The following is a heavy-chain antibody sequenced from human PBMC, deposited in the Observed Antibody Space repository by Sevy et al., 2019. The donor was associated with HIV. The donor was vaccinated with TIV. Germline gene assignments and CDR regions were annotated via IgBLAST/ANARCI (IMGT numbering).Heavy chain of an antibody. CDR3: TRWKGLQSIFDY. Sequence: GGSLRLSCTTSGFTFGDYAMNWVRLAPGKGLEWVACLKSKADGGTVDHAASVKGRFTISRDDSKSIAYLQMNDLTTEDTGVYYCTRWKGLQSIFDYWGQGALVTVSS. CDR1: GFTFGDYA. CDR2: LKSKADGGTV. V-gene: IGHV3-49*04. J-gene: IGHJ4*02. D-gene: IGHD1-1*01.